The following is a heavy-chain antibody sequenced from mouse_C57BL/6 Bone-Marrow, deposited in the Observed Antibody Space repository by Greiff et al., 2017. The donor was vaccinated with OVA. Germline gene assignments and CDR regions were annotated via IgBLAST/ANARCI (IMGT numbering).Heavy chain of an antibody. CDR3: TGITTVPGYYAMDY. CDR2: IDPENGDT. Sequence: VQLQQSGAELVRPGASVKLSCTASGFNIKDDYMHWVKQRPEQGLEWIGWIDPENGDTEYASKFQGKATITADTSSNTAYLQLSSLTSEDTAVYYCTGITTVPGYYAMDYWGQGTSVTVSS. D-gene: IGHD1-1*01. V-gene: IGHV14-4*01. J-gene: IGHJ4*01. CDR1: GFNIKDDY.